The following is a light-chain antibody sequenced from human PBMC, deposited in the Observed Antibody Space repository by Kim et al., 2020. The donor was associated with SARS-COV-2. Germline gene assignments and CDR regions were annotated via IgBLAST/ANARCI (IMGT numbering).Light chain of an antibody. Sequence: LSPGETATLSCRASQSVSNFLAWYQQKPGQAPRLLIYDASNRAPGIPARFSGSGSGTDFTLTISSLEPEDFAVYYCPQRTNWPPFTFGQGTKLEI. CDR1: QSVSNF. CDR3: PQRTNWPPFT. V-gene: IGKV3-11*01. CDR2: DAS. J-gene: IGKJ2*01.